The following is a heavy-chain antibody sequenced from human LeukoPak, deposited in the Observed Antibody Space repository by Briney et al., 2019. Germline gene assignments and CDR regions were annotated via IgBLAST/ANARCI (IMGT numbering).Heavy chain of an antibody. D-gene: IGHD3-10*01. CDR1: GFTFDDYT. CDR3: AKARYGSGSYQYYFDY. Sequence: GGSLRLSCAASGFTFDDYTMHWVRQAPGKGLEWVSLISWDGGSTYYADSVKGRFTISRDNSKNSLYLQMNSLRTEDTALYYCAKARYGSGSYQYYFDYWGQGTLVTVSS. V-gene: IGHV3-43*01. J-gene: IGHJ4*02. CDR2: ISWDGGST.